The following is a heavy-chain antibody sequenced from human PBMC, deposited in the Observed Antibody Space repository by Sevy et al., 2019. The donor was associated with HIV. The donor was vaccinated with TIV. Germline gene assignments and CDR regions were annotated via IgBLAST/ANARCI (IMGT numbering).Heavy chain of an antibody. CDR2: ISGSGQSS. Sequence: GGSLRLSCAASGFTFTSYAMYWVRQAPGKGLEWVAAISGSGQSSFYADSVKGWFTVSRDRSKNTLFLQMDSLRVEDTALYYCAKDRIDSPSYGRNWFDFWGQGTPVTVSS. CDR1: GFTFTSYA. V-gene: IGHV3-23*01. CDR3: AKDRIDSPSYGRNWFDF. J-gene: IGHJ5*01. D-gene: IGHD3-10*01.